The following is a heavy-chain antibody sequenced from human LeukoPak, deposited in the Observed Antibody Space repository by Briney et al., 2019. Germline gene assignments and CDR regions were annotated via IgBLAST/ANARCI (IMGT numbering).Heavy chain of an antibody. Sequence: PLASVKVSCKVSGYTLTELSMHWVRQAPGKGLEWMGGFDPEDGETIYAQKFQGRVTMTEDTSTDTAYMELSSLRSEDTAVYYCARDRYYYDSSGYLFFDYWGQGTLVTVSS. V-gene: IGHV1-24*01. CDR2: FDPEDGET. D-gene: IGHD3-22*01. CDR1: GYTLTELS. CDR3: ARDRYYYDSSGYLFFDY. J-gene: IGHJ4*02.